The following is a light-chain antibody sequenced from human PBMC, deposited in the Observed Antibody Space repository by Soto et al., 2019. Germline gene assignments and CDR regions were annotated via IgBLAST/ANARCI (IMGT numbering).Light chain of an antibody. CDR3: SSYTSSTTQI. V-gene: IGLV2-14*01. CDR2: DVT. Sequence: QSALAQPASVSGSPGQSITISCTGTSSDVGGYNYVSWYQQHPGKAPKLMIYDVTNRPSGVSNRFSGSKSGNTASLTISWLQAEDEADYYCSSYTSSTTQIFGIGTKVTVL. J-gene: IGLJ1*01. CDR1: SSDVGGYNY.